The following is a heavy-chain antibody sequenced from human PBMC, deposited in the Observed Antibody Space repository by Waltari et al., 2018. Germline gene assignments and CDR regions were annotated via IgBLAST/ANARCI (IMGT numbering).Heavy chain of an antibody. V-gene: IGHV4-59*01. CDR1: GGSISSYY. D-gene: IGHD5-18*01. Sequence: QVQLQESGPGLVQPSETLSLTCTVSGGSISSYYWSWIRQPPGKGLEWIGYIYYSGSTNYNPSLKSRVTISVDTSKNQFSLKLSSVTAADTAVYYCAREGGYSYGYSWGQGTLVTVSS. CDR3: AREGGYSYGYS. CDR2: IYYSGST. J-gene: IGHJ4*02.